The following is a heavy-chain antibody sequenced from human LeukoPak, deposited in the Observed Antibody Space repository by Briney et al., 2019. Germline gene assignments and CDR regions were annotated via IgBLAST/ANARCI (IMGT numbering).Heavy chain of an antibody. Sequence: GASVKVSCKASGGTFSRYAISWVRQAPGQGLEWMGGIIPIFGTANYAQKFQGRVTITTDGSTSTAYMELSSLRSEDTAVYYCARSVVPAAIRYYYYYYMDVWGKGTTVTVSS. CDR2: IIPIFGTA. J-gene: IGHJ6*03. V-gene: IGHV1-69*05. CDR1: GGTFSRYA. D-gene: IGHD2-2*01. CDR3: ARSVVPAAIRYYYYYYMDV.